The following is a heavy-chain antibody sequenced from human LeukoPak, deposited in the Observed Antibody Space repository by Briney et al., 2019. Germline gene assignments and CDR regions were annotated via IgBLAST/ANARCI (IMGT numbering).Heavy chain of an antibody. J-gene: IGHJ4*02. D-gene: IGHD2-15*01. CDR1: AFTFSASW. CDR2: INEDGSET. Sequence: PGGSLRLSCVASAFTFSASWMTWVRQAPGKGLERVANINEDGSETWYVDSVKGRFTISRDHAKNSLYPQMNSLRAEDTAVYYCARAVRSGLDYWGQGTLVTVSS. CDR3: ARAVRSGLDY. V-gene: IGHV3-7*01.